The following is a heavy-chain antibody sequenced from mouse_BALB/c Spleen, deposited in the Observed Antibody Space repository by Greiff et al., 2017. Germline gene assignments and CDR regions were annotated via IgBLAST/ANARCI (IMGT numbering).Heavy chain of an antibody. CDR3: ARSRPFYYAMDY. CDR1: GYTFTSYT. V-gene: IGHV1-4*01. Sequence: VQLQQSGAELARPGASVKMSCKASGYTFTSYTMHWVKQRPGQGLEWIGYINPSSGYTNYNQKFKDKATLTADKSSSTAYMQLSSLTSEDSAVYYCARSRPFYYAMDYWGQGTSVTVSS. CDR2: INPSSGYT. J-gene: IGHJ4*01.